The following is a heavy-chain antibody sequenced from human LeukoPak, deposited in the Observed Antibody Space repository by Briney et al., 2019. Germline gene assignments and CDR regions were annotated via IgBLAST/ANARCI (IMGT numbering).Heavy chain of an antibody. J-gene: IGHJ4*02. CDR1: GYTFTGYY. D-gene: IGHD6-6*01. Sequence: ASVKVPCTASGYTFTGYYMHWVRQAPGQGLEWMGWINPNSGATNYAQKFQGRVTMTRDTSISTAYMELSRLRSDDTAVYYCARGPARRPWDAFDYWGQGTLVTVSS. CDR2: INPNSGAT. V-gene: IGHV1-2*02. CDR3: ARGPARRPWDAFDY.